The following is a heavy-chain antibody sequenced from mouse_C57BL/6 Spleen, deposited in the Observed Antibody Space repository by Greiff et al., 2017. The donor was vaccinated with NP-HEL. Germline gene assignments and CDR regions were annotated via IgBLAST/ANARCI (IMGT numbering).Heavy chain of an antibody. D-gene: IGHD1-1*01. Sequence: EVQRVESVGDLVKPGGSLKLSCAASGFTFSSYGMPWVRQTPDQRLEWVATISSGGSYTYYPDSAKGRFTIPRDNAKNTLYLQMSSLKSEDTAMYYCARHVGYYGSSNAMDYWGQGTSVTVSS. CDR1: GFTFSSYG. CDR3: ARHVGYYGSSNAMDY. J-gene: IGHJ4*01. V-gene: IGHV5-6*01. CDR2: ISSGGSYT.